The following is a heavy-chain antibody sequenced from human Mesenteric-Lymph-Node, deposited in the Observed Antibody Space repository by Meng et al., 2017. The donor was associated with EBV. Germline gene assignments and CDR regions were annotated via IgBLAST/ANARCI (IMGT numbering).Heavy chain of an antibody. J-gene: IGHJ5*02. CDR3: ARIAVAENWFDP. D-gene: IGHD6-19*01. Sequence: EVQLVESRGXLVKPGGSLRLSCAASGFTFSSYSRNWVRQAPGKGLEWVSSISSSSCYIYYADSVKGRFTISRDNAKNSLYLQMNSLRAEDTAVYYCARIAVAENWFDPWGQGTLVTVSS. CDR2: ISSSSCYI. CDR1: GFTFSSYS. V-gene: IGHV3-21*01.